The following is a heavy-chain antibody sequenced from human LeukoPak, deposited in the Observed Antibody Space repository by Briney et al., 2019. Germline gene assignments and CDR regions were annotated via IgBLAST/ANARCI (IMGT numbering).Heavy chain of an antibody. V-gene: IGHV4-39*07. D-gene: IGHD1-26*01. Sequence: SETLSLTCTVSGGSISSSSHYWGWIRQPPGKGLEWIGSMYYRGSTYHNPSLKSRVTISVDTSENQFSLKLSSVTAADTAVYYCATTTIRLGYWGQGTLVTVSS. CDR3: ATTTIRLGY. CDR1: GGSISSSSHY. CDR2: MYYRGST. J-gene: IGHJ4*02.